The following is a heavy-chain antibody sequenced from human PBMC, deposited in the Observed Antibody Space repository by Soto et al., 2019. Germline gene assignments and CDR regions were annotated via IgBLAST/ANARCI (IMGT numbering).Heavy chain of an antibody. J-gene: IGHJ1*01. V-gene: IGHV3-23*01. CDR1: GFTFSIYS. Sequence: QPGGSLRLSCVTSGFTFSIYSMSWVRQAPGKELEWVSSFSGSGGGSYYADSVRGRFTISRDDSKNTLYLQMNSLTAEDTAVYYCAKELGQTEYFQHWGQGTPVTVSS. D-gene: IGHD3-16*01. CDR2: FSGSGGGS. CDR3: AKELGQTEYFQH.